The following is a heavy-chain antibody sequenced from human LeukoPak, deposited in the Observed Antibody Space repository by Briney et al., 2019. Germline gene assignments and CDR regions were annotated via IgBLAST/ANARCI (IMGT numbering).Heavy chain of an antibody. Sequence: PGGSLRLSCAASGFTLSGYWMHWVRQAPEEGVVWVSRINSDGTVTTYADSVRGRFTISRDNAKNTLYLQMSSLSAEDTAVYFCARYVVASACFDSWGQGTPVTVSS. CDR2: INSDGTVT. CDR3: ARYVVASACFDS. V-gene: IGHV3-74*01. J-gene: IGHJ4*02. D-gene: IGHD2-21*01. CDR1: GFTLSGYW.